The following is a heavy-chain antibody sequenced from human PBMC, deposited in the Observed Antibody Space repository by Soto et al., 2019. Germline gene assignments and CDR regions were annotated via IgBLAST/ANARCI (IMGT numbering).Heavy chain of an antibody. CDR2: IYYSGGT. D-gene: IGHD3-16*02. V-gene: IGHV4-59*08. CDR1: GGSINSYY. CDR3: GRLYGLDAFAI. Sequence: PSETLSLTCTVSGGSINSYYWSWIRQPPGKGLEWIGYIYYSGGTNYNPSLKSRVTISVDTSKNQFSLKLSSVTAADTAVYYCGRLYGLDAFAIWGQGTMVTVSS. J-gene: IGHJ3*02.